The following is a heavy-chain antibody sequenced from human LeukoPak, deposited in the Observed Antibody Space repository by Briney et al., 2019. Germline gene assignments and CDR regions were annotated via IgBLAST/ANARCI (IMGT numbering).Heavy chain of an antibody. CDR3: ARDLKWLRYFDP. J-gene: IGHJ5*02. D-gene: IGHD5-12*01. CDR2: ISSSGSTI. V-gene: IGHV3-48*03. Sequence: GGSLRLSCAASGFTFSSYEMNWVRQAPGKGLEWVSYISSSGSTIYYADSVKGRFTISRDNAKNSLYLQMNSLRAEDTAVYYCARDLKWLRYFDPWGQGTLVTVSS. CDR1: GFTFSSYE.